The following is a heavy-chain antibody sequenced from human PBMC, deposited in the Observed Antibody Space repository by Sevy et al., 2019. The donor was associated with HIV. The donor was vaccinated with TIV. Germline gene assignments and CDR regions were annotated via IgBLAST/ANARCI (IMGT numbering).Heavy chain of an antibody. V-gene: IGHV4-34*01. J-gene: IGHJ3*02. Sequence: PESLSLTCAVYGGSFSGYYWSWIRQPPGKGLERIGEINHSGSTNYNPSLKSRVTISVDTSKNQFSLKLSSVTAADTAVYYCPRGRQRVRGSYRVGRVAAFDIWGQGTMVIVPS. CDR1: GGSFSGYY. D-gene: IGHD3-16*02. CDR2: INHSGST. CDR3: PRGRQRVRGSYRVGRVAAFDI.